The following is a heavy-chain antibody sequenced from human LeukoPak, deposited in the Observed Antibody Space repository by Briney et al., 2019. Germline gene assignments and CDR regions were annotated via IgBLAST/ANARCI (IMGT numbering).Heavy chain of an antibody. CDR2: IIPIFGTA. Sequence: ASVKVSCKASGGTFSSYAISWVRQAPGQGLEWMGGIIPIFGTANYAQKFQGRVTITADKSTSTAYMELSSLRSEDTAVYYCAREAVTIFGVVRTQTTKLPHRFDPWGQGTLVTVSS. CDR3: AREAVTIFGVVRTQTTKLPHRFDP. D-gene: IGHD3-3*01. V-gene: IGHV1-69*06. CDR1: GGTFSSYA. J-gene: IGHJ5*02.